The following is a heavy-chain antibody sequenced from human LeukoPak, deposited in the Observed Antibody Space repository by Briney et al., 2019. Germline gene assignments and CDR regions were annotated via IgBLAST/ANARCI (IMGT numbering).Heavy chain of an antibody. Sequence: GGSLRLSCAASGFTFSSYSMNWARQAPGKGLEWVASINHMNYYVDSVKGRFTISRDNAKNSLYLQMSNLRAEDTAVYFCARGGGLDVWGQGATVTVSS. J-gene: IGHJ6*02. CDR3: ARGGGLDV. V-gene: IGHV3-7*03. CDR1: GFTFSSYS. D-gene: IGHD3-16*01. CDR2: INHMN.